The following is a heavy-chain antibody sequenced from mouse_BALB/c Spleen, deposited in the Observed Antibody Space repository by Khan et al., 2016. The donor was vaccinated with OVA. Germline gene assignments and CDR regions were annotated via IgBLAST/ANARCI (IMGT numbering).Heavy chain of an antibody. J-gene: IGHJ3*01. D-gene: IGHD1-1*01. Sequence: QVQLQQSGAELMKPGASVKISCKASGYTFSSYWIEWVKQRPGHGLEWIGEILPGSGNNNFNEKFRGQATFAADTSSNPAYMQLSSLTSEDSAVYYCARGNYYGSTSWFGYWGQGTLVTVSA. CDR3: ARGNYYGSTSWFGY. V-gene: IGHV1-9*01. CDR2: ILPGSGNN. CDR1: GYTFSSYW.